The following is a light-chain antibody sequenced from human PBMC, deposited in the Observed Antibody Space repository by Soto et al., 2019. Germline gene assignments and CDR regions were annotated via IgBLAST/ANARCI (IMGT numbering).Light chain of an antibody. CDR3: QQYNEFQYI. J-gene: IGKJ2*01. CDR1: QTISSR. V-gene: IGKV1-5*03. Sequence: DIQMTQSPSSLSASVGDRVTITCRASQTISSRLAWYQQKPGQAPKLLIYKATYLQTGVASRFSGSGSGTEFSLTISSLQPDDFAFYYCQQYNEFQYIFGQGTRLDI. CDR2: KAT.